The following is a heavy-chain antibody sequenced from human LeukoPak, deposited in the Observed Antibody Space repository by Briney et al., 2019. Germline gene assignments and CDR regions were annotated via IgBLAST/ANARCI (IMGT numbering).Heavy chain of an antibody. D-gene: IGHD3-3*01. Sequence: AAETLSLTCTVSGGSISSSSYYWGWIRQPPGKGLEWIGSIYYSGSTYYNPSLKSRVTISVDTSKNQCSLKLRSVTAADTAVYYCARGPIFGVVFNWFDPWGQGTLVTVSS. J-gene: IGHJ5*02. CDR2: IYYSGST. CDR3: ARGPIFGVVFNWFDP. V-gene: IGHV4-39*07. CDR1: GGSISSSSYY.